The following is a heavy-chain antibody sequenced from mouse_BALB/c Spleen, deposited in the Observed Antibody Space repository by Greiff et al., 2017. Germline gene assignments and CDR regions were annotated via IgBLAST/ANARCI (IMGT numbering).Heavy chain of an antibody. Sequence: QVQLQQSGPELVRPGVSVKISCKGSGYTFTDYAMHWVKQSHAKSLEWIGVISTYYGNTNYNQKFKGKATMTVDKSSSTAYMELARLTSEDSAIYYCARGGWHYGDYAMDYWGQGTSVTVSS. CDR1: GYTFTDYA. J-gene: IGHJ4*01. D-gene: IGHD1-2*01. CDR2: ISTYYGNT. CDR3: ARGGWHYGDYAMDY. V-gene: IGHV1-67*01.